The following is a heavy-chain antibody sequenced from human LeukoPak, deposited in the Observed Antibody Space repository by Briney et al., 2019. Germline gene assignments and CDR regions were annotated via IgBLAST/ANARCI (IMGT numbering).Heavy chain of an antibody. CDR2: IWYGGSNK. CDR1: GFTFSSYG. CDR3: AKGYYYGSGSGNWFDP. D-gene: IGHD3-10*01. Sequence: PGRSLRLSCAASGFTFSSYGMHWVRQAPGKGLEWVAVIWYGGSNKYYADSVKGRFTISRDNSKNTLYLQMNSLRAEDTALYYCAKGYYYGSGSGNWFDPWGQGTLVTVSS. V-gene: IGHV3-30*18. J-gene: IGHJ5*02.